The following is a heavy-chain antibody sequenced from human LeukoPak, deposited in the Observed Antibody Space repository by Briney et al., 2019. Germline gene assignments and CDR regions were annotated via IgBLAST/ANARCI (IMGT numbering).Heavy chain of an antibody. D-gene: IGHD3-10*01. J-gene: IGHJ4*02. V-gene: IGHV1-2*02. CDR3: AKLDATMVRGGPDY. Sequence: AAVKVSCKASGYTFTGYYMHWVRQAPGQGLEWMGWINPNSGGTNYAQKFQGRVTMTRDTSISTAYMELSRLRSDDTAVYYCAKLDATMVRGGPDYWGQGTLVTVSS. CDR2: INPNSGGT. CDR1: GYTFTGYY.